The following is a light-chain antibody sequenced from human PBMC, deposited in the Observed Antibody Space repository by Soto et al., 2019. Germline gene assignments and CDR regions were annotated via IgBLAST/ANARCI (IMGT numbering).Light chain of an antibody. J-gene: IGKJ1*01. V-gene: IGKV1-5*03. CDR2: EAS. CDR1: QSISTW. CDR3: QQYNTYSRT. Sequence: DIQMTQSPSTLSASIGDRVTITCRASQSISTWLAWYQQKPGKAPKLLIYEASSLQGGVPSRFSGSGSGTEFTLTISSLQPDDFATFYCQQYNTYSRTFGQGPKVEI.